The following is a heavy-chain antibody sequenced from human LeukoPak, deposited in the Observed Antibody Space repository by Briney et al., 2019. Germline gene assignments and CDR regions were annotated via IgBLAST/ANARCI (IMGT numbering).Heavy chain of an antibody. CDR3: ARTLTNYYGRYDYYTNWFDP. CDR2: IYYSGSA. V-gene: IGHV4-59*13. D-gene: IGHD3-22*01. J-gene: IGHJ5*02. Sequence: SETLSLTCTVSGASFSTFYWSWIQQPPGKGLEWIGYIYYSGSANYNPSLKSRVTISVDTSKNQFSLRLTSVTAADTALYFCARTLTNYYGRYDYYTNWFDPWGQGTLVTVSS. CDR1: GASFSTFY.